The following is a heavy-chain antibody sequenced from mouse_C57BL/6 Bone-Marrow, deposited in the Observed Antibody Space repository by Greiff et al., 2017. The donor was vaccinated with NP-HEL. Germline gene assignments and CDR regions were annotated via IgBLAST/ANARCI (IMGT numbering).Heavy chain of an antibody. CDR2: FYPGSGSI. CDR1: GYTFTEYT. V-gene: IGHV1-62-2*01. J-gene: IGHJ3*01. CDR3: ARHRYYGSSYEAWFAY. Sequence: VQLQQSGAALVKPGASVKLSCKASGYTFTEYTIHWVKQRSGQGLEWIGWFYPGSGSIKYNEKFKDKATLTADKSSSTVYMELSRLTSEDAAVYFGARHRYYGSSYEAWFAYWGQGTLVTVSA. D-gene: IGHD1-1*01.